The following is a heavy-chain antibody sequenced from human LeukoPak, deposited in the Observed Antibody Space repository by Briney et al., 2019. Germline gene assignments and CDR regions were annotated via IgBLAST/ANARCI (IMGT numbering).Heavy chain of an antibody. Sequence: LSGGSLRLSCAASGFTFSSYSMNWVRQAPGKGLEWVSAISGSGGSTYYADSVKGRFTISGDNSKNTLYLQMNSLRAEDTAVYYCARAYYDSSGNPDYWGQGTLVTVSS. V-gene: IGHV3-23*01. CDR2: ISGSGGST. D-gene: IGHD3-22*01. CDR3: ARAYYDSSGNPDY. CDR1: GFTFSSYS. J-gene: IGHJ4*02.